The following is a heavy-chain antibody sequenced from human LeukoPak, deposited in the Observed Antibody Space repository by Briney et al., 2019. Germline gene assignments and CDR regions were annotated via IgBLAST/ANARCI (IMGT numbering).Heavy chain of an antibody. J-gene: IGHJ4*02. CDR3: AKRGVQQWLVDWYFDY. CDR1: GFTFYNYA. Sequence: GGSLRLSCAASGFTFYNYAMSWVRQAPGRGLEWVSGISGSGGSTFYAESVKGRFTISRDDSKLYLQMNSLRAEDTAVYYCAKRGVQQWLVDWYFDYWGQGTLVTVSS. V-gene: IGHV3-23*01. CDR2: ISGSGGST. D-gene: IGHD6-19*01.